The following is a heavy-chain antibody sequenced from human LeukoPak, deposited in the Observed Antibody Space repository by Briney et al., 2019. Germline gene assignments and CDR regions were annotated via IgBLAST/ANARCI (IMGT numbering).Heavy chain of an antibody. CDR2: ISGSAGST. D-gene: IGHD6-19*01. J-gene: IGHJ4*02. CDR1: GFTYNNYA. V-gene: IGHV3-23*01. Sequence: PGGSLRLSCAASGFTYNNYAMSWVRQAPGKGLEWVSAISGSAGSTYSADSVKGRFTISRDNSKNTLYLQMNSLRAEDAAVYYCARGGGYDGLYFDYWGQGTLVTVPS. CDR3: ARGGGYDGLYFDY.